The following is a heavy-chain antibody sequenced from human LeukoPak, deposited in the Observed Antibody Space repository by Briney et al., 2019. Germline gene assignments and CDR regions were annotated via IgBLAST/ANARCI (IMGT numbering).Heavy chain of an antibody. Sequence: GGSLRLSCAASGFPLSRSAMSWVRQAPGKGLEWVSHISGSGSGGSTYYADSVKGRFTISRDNFKNTLYLQMNSLRAEDTAVYYCAKASRFGYSYGPREYFYYMDVWGKGTTVTISS. J-gene: IGHJ6*03. D-gene: IGHD5-18*01. CDR2: ISGSGSGGST. CDR3: AKASRFGYSYGPREYFYYMDV. V-gene: IGHV3-23*01. CDR1: GFPLSRSA.